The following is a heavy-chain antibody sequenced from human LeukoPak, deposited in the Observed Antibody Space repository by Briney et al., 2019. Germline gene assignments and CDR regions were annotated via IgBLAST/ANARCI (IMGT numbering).Heavy chain of an antibody. J-gene: IGHJ5*02. CDR1: GFTFSSYE. V-gene: IGHV3-48*03. Sequence: GGSLRLSCAASGFTFSSYEMNWVRQAPGKGLEWVSYISSSGSTIYYADSVKGRFTISRDNAKNSLYLQMNSLRAEDTAVYYCARMGRLWFGEFKWFDPWGQGTLVTVSS. D-gene: IGHD3-10*01. CDR3: ARMGRLWFGEFKWFDP. CDR2: ISSSGSTI.